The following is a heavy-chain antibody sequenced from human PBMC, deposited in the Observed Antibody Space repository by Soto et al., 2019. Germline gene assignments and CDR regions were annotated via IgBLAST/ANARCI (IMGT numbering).Heavy chain of an antibody. D-gene: IGHD3-3*01. Sequence: PSETLSLTCTVSGGSLSSYYWSWIRQPPGRGLEWIGYIYYSGSTTYNPSLESRVTISLDTPKNRFSLRLSSVTTADTAVYYCARAALPHSDLLSGSLDPWGQGTLVTVSS. CDR3: ARAALPHSDLLSGSLDP. J-gene: IGHJ5*02. CDR1: GGSLSSYY. V-gene: IGHV4-59*01. CDR2: IYYSGST.